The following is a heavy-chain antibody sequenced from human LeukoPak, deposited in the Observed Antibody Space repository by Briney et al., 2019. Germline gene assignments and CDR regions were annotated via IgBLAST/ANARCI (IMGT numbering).Heavy chain of an antibody. D-gene: IGHD1-26*01. Sequence: GGSLRLSCTASGFTFNIYPFTWVRQAPGKGPELVSTIGTVGDTYYADSVKGRFTISRDDSNNALYLHMSSLRAEDAAVYYCAKSKIVEGRGYFDLWGRGTLVTVSS. J-gene: IGHJ2*01. CDR3: AKSKIVEGRGYFDL. CDR2: IGTVGDT. V-gene: IGHV3-23*01. CDR1: GFTFNIYP.